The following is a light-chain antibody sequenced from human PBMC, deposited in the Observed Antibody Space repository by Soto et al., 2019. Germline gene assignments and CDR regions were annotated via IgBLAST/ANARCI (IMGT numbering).Light chain of an antibody. J-gene: IGLJ1*01. Sequence: QSVLTQPASVSGSPGQSITISCTGTSSDVGHYNYVSWYQQHPGKAPKLIIYEVSNRPSGVSNHFSGSKSGNTASLAISVVQTEDEADYYCSSYTTSSTYVFGTGTKLTVL. CDR1: SSDVGHYNY. CDR3: SSYTTSSTYV. CDR2: EVS. V-gene: IGLV2-14*01.